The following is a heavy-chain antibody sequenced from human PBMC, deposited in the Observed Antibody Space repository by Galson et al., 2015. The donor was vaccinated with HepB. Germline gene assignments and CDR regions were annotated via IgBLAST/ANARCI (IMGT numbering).Heavy chain of an antibody. CDR2: ISTYNGKT. Sequence: SVKVSCKASGYTFTSFGISWMRQAPGQRLEWMGWISTYNGKTDYAQRFQGRVSMTTDKSTRTVYLDLRSLRSDDTAVCYCALRTGTLPYYFDYWGQGTQVTVSS. V-gene: IGHV1-18*01. D-gene: IGHD3-10*01. CDR1: GYTFTSFG. CDR3: ALRTGTLPYYFDY. J-gene: IGHJ4*02.